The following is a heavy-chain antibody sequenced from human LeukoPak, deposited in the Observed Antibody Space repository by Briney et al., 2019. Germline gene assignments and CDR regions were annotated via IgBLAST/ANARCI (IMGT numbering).Heavy chain of an antibody. Sequence: ASVKVSCKASGYTFTDYGVSWVRQAPGQRLEWMGWISAYDGKAKFDPKVQDRVTLTIDTSATTAFMDLRSLRFDDTAVYYCVRSSGRYSNLWGQGTLVIVSS. CDR1: GYTFTDYG. D-gene: IGHD1-26*01. CDR3: VRSSGRYSNL. J-gene: IGHJ5*02. V-gene: IGHV1-18*01. CDR2: ISAYDGKA.